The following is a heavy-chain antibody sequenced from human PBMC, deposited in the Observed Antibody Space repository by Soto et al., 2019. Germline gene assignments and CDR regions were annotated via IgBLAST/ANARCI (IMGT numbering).Heavy chain of an antibody. CDR3: AKGRGYCSSTSCYVGSDY. D-gene: IGHD2-2*01. V-gene: IGHV3-23*01. Sequence: GGSLRLSCAASGFTFSNYIMHWVRQAPGKGLEWVSAISGSGGSTYYADSVKGRLTISRDNSKNTLYLQMNSLRAEDTAVYYCAKGRGYCSSTSCYVGSDYWGQGTLVTVSS. CDR1: GFTFSNYI. CDR2: ISGSGGST. J-gene: IGHJ4*02.